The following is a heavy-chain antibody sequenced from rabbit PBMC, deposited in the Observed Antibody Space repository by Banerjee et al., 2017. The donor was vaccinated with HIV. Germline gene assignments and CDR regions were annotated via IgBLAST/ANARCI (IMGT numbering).Heavy chain of an antibody. CDR3: ARELGDYYGMDL. J-gene: IGHJ6*01. D-gene: IGHD4-1*01. CDR2: IYNGDGST. Sequence: QEQLEESGGDLVKPEGSLTLTCTASGIDFNNYYMCWVRQAPGKGLEWIACIYNGDGSTYYASWAKGRFTISKASSTTVTLQMTSLTAADTATYFCARELGDYYGMDLWGQGTLVTVS. CDR1: GIDFNNYY. V-gene: IGHV1S45*01.